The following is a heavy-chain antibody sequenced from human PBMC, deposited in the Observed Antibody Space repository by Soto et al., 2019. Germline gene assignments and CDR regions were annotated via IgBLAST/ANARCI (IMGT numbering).Heavy chain of an antibody. CDR3: ARWGRGAAAGGDY. CDR2: ISYTGNT. J-gene: IGHJ4*02. CDR1: GGSIRSDH. D-gene: IGHD6-13*01. V-gene: IGHV4-59*01. Sequence: SETLSLTCSVSGGSIRSDHWSWIRQPPGKGPEWIGYISYTGNTYYNPSLESRVTISLDTSKNKSCLEMSSIYAAETAVYYCARWGRGAAAGGDYWGQGTLVTVS.